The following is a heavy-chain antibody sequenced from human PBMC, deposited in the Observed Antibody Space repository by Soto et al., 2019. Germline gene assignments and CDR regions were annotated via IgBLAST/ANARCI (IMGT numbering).Heavy chain of an antibody. CDR3: ASRDPATSVEY. CDR2: IYRTGST. CDR1: VGSFTSNNW. Sequence: SETLSLTCAVSVGSFTSNNWWTWVRHPPGQGLDWIGEIYRTGSTNDNPSLKSRVTISLDKPENQFSLKVTSLTAAYTAVYYCASRDPATSVEYWGQGTLVTVSS. D-gene: IGHD1-1*01. J-gene: IGHJ4*02. V-gene: IGHV4-4*02.